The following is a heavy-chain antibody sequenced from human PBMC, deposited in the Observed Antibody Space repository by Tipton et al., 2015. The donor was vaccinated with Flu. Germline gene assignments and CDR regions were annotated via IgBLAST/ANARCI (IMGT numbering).Heavy chain of an antibody. D-gene: IGHD5-18*01. CDR3: ARVRHGFGYDF. CDR2: INPDGDTT. J-gene: IGHJ4*02. CDR1: GSSLTAYY. V-gene: IGHV1-2*02. Sequence: QVQLVQSGAEVRKPGASVKVSCKTSGSSLTAYYVHWVRQAPGQGLEWMGWINPDGDTTRYAQNFQDRVTLTRDTSTGTAYMELNSLKSDDTAVYFCARVRHGFGYDFGGQGTLVTVSS.